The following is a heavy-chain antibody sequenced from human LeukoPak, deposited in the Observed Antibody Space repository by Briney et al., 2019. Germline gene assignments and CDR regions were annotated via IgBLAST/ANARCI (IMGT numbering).Heavy chain of an antibody. V-gene: IGHV4-39*07. Sequence: PSETLSLTCSVSGASINSRNYYWGWIRQSPGKGLEWIGSVYYSGNIYHSPSFMSRVTLSVDTSKNQFSLKLSSVTAGDTAVYYCASRAGYYGSPIDYWGQGTLVTVSS. CDR2: VYYSGNI. CDR3: ASRAGYYGSPIDY. J-gene: IGHJ4*02. D-gene: IGHD3-10*01. CDR1: GASINSRNYY.